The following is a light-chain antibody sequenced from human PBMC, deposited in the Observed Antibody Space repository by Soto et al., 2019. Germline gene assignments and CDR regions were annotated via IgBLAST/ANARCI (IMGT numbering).Light chain of an antibody. V-gene: IGKV3-20*01. Sequence: EIVLTQSPGTLSLSPGERATLSCRASQSVSSSYLAWYQQKLGQAPRLLIYGASSRATGIPDRLSGSGSGTDFTLTISRLEPEDFAVYYCQQYGSLPWTFGQGTKVEIK. CDR2: GAS. CDR3: QQYGSLPWT. J-gene: IGKJ1*01. CDR1: QSVSSSY.